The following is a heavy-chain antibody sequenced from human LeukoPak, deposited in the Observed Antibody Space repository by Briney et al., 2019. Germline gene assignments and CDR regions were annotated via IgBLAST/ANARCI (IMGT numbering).Heavy chain of an antibody. D-gene: IGHD2-21*02. J-gene: IGHJ3*02. CDR3: ARGRHIVVVTAIRGGFDI. CDR2: IYHSGST. CDR1: GGSISGYY. Sequence: SETLSLTCTVSGGSISGYYWSWIRQPPGKGLEWIGYIYHSGSTNYNPSLKSRVTISLDTSKNQFSLNLSSVTAADTAVYYCARGRHIVVVTAIRGGFDIWGQGTMVTVSS. V-gene: IGHV4-59*01.